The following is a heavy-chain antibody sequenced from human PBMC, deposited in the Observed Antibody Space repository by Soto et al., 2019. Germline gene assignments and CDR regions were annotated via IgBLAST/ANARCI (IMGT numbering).Heavy chain of an antibody. V-gene: IGHV3-9*01. CDR1: GVPFDDYA. Sequence: GGSLRLSCAASGVPFDDYAMHWVRQAQGKGLEWVSGISWNSGSIGYADSVKGRFTISRDNAKNSLYLQMNSLRAEDTALYYCAKSKTDYYGMDVWGQGTTVTVSS. J-gene: IGHJ6*02. CDR3: AKSKTDYYGMDV. CDR2: ISWNSGSI.